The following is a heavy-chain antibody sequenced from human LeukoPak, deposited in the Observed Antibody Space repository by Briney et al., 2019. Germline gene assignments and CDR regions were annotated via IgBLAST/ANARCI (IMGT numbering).Heavy chain of an antibody. Sequence: GASVKVSCKASGYTFTSYGISWVRQAPGQGLEWMGWINPNSGGTNYAQKFQGRVTMTRDTSISTAYMELSRLRSDDTAVYYCARDDFDWFHPTDYWGQGTLVTVSS. CDR3: ARDDFDWFHPTDY. V-gene: IGHV1-2*02. D-gene: IGHD3-9*01. CDR1: GYTFTSYG. CDR2: INPNSGGT. J-gene: IGHJ4*02.